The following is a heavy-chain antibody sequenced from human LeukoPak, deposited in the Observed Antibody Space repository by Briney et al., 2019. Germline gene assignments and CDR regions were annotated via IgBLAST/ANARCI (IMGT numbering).Heavy chain of an antibody. D-gene: IGHD5-18*01. Sequence: GGSLRLSCAASGFTFSSYSMNWVRQAPGKGLEWVSYIGSSSSTIYYADSVKGRFTISRDNAKNSLYLQMNSLRAEDTAVYYCARVIQLWYGMDVWGQGTTVTVSS. V-gene: IGHV3-48*04. CDR1: GFTFSSYS. CDR3: ARVIQLWYGMDV. J-gene: IGHJ6*02. CDR2: IGSSSSTI.